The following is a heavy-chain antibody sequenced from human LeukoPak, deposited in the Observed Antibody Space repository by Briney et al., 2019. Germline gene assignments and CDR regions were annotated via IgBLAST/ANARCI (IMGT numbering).Heavy chain of an antibody. D-gene: IGHD2-2*01. CDR1: GGSFSGYY. V-gene: IGHV4-34*01. CDR2: INHSGST. Sequence: SETLSLTCAVYGGSFSGYYWSWIRQPLGKGLEWIGEINHSGSTNYNPSLKSRVTISVDTSKNQFSLKLSSVTAADTAVYYCARLVVPAATSYYYYGMDVWGQGTTVTVSS. CDR3: ARLVVPAATSYYYYGMDV. J-gene: IGHJ6*02.